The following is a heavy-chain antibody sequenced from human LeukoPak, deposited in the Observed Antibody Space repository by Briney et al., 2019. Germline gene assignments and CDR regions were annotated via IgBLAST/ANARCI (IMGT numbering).Heavy chain of an antibody. J-gene: IGHJ4*02. CDR2: INTYIGKT. V-gene: IGHV1-18*01. D-gene: IGHD1-26*01. CDR3: ARDHRGSGSYYPFDY. Sequence: ASVNVSFKASGYTFTDFAINWVRQAPGQGLEWMGWINTYIGKTNYAQKFQGRVTMTTDTSTSTAYMELRSLRSDDTAVYYCARDHRGSGSYYPFDYWGQGTLVTVSS. CDR1: GYTFTDFA.